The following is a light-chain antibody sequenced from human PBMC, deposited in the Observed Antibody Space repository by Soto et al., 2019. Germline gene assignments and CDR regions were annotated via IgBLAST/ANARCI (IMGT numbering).Light chain of an antibody. Sequence: SYELTQPSSVSVSPGQTARITCSGDVLAKKYARWFQQKPGQAPVLVIYKDSERPSGIPERFSGSSSGTTVTLTISGAQVEDEADYYCYSAADNPVFGGGTKVTVL. J-gene: IGLJ3*02. V-gene: IGLV3-27*01. CDR3: YSAADNPV. CDR1: VLAKKY. CDR2: KDS.